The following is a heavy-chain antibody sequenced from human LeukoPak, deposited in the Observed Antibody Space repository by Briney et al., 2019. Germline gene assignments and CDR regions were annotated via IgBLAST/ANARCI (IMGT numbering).Heavy chain of an antibody. Sequence: PSETLSLACTVSGGSISTYYWSWIRQPPGKGLEWIGYIHYSGTTNYNPSLKNRVTISLDTSKNQFSLNLSSVTAADTAVYYCARMGGYSGYATHWGQETLVTVSS. CDR3: ARMGGYSGYATH. D-gene: IGHD5-12*01. CDR2: IHYSGTT. V-gene: IGHV4-59*08. CDR1: GGSISTYY. J-gene: IGHJ4*02.